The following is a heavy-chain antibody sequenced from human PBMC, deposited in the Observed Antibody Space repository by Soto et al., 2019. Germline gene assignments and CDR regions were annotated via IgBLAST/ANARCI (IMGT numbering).Heavy chain of an antibody. J-gene: IGHJ6*02. V-gene: IGHV1-69*01. CDR3: ARPDEGGYSSNHHYYYALDV. CDR2: IIPIFDIT. Sequence: QVQLVQSGAEVKKPGSSVKVSCKASGGTFRSYSISWVRQAPGQGLEWMGGIIPIFDITNYAQKFQGRVTITADESTSTAYMELSSLGSDDTAVYYCARPDEGGYSSNHHYYYALDVWGQGTTLTV. D-gene: IGHD3-22*01. CDR1: GGTFRSYS.